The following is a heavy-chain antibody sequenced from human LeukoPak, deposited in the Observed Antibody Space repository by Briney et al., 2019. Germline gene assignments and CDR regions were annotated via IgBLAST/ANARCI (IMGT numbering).Heavy chain of an antibody. J-gene: IGHJ4*02. CDR3: ARFPAAGTTRRFFDY. Sequence: ASVKVSCKASGYTFTGYYMHWVRQAPGRGLEWMGWINPNSGGTNYAQKFQGRVTMTRDTSISTAYMELSRLRSDDTAVYYCARFPAAGTTRRFFDYWGQGTLVTVSS. CDR2: INPNSGGT. CDR1: GYTFTGYY. V-gene: IGHV1-2*02. D-gene: IGHD1-1*01.